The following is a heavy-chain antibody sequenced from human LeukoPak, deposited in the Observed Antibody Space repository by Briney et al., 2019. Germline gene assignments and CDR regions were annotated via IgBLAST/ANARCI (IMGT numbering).Heavy chain of an antibody. CDR2: IYTDDSET. V-gene: IGHV5-51*01. CDR1: GYLFAIHW. J-gene: IGHJ4*02. Sequence: GESLKISCKGSGYLFAIHWIGWVRPMPGKGLEHMGIIYTDDSETKYSPSFQGQVTISADKSISTAYLQWSSLKASDTAMYYCLTLTGTYILWGQGTLVTVSS. D-gene: IGHD1/OR15-1a*01. CDR3: LTLTGTYIL.